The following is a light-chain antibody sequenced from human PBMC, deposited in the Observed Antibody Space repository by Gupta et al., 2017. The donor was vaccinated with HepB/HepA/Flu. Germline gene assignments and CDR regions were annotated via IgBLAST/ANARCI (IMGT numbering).Light chain of an antibody. V-gene: IGLV3-19*01. Sequence: SSELTQDPAVSVALGQTVRLTCQGDSLRNYYANWYQQKPGQAPVLVIYGKNYRPSGIPDRFSGSTSGSTASLTITGAQAEDEADYYCDSRDSSGHHVLFGGGTKLTVL. CDR2: GKN. CDR3: DSRDSSGHHVL. J-gene: IGLJ2*01. CDR1: SLRNYY.